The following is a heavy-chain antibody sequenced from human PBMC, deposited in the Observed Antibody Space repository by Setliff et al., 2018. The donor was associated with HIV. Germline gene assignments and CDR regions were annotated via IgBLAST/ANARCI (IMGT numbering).Heavy chain of an antibody. CDR3: ARGGPTVAFGLDV. CDR1: GYSISSGYY. V-gene: IGHV4-38-2*01. CDR2: IYHHGTT. D-gene: IGHD4-17*01. Sequence: PSETLSLTCAVSGYSISSGYYWGWIRQPPGKGLEWIGNIYHHGTTYYYPSLKGRVTISLDTSNNQFSLSLNSVTAADTAVYYCARGGPTVAFGLDVWGQGTTVTSP. J-gene: IGHJ6*02.